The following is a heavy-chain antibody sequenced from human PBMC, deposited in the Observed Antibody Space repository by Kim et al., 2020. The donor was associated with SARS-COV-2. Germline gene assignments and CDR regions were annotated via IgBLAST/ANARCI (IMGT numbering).Heavy chain of an antibody. Sequence: GGSLRLSCAASGFTFSSYAMSWVRQAPGKGLEWVSAISGSGGSTYYADSVKGRFTISRDNSKNTLYLRMNSLRAEDTAVYYCAKIDIVVVVAAPCLDYWGQGTLVTVSS. D-gene: IGHD2-15*01. V-gene: IGHV3-23*01. CDR3: AKIDIVVVVAAPCLDY. CDR2: ISGSGGST. CDR1: GFTFSSYA. J-gene: IGHJ4*02.